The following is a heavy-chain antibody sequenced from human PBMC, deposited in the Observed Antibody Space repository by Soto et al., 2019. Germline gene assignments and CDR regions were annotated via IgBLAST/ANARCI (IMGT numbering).Heavy chain of an antibody. J-gene: IGHJ5*02. CDR2: IYWDDDK. V-gene: IGHV2-5*02. Sequence: QITLKESGPTLVKPTQTLTLTCTFSGFSLSTSGVGVGWIRQPPGKTLEWLALIYWDDDKRYSPSLKSRLTDTXXTSKNQVVLTMTNMDTVDTATYYCVHRLTGVWFGPWGQGILVTVSS. D-gene: IGHD2-8*01. CDR1: GFSLSTSGVG. CDR3: VHRLTGVWFGP.